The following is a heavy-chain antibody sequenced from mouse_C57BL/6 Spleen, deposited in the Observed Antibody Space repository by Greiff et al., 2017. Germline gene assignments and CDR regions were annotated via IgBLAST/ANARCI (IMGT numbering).Heavy chain of an antibody. D-gene: IGHD1-2*01. CDR2: ISDGGSYT. V-gene: IGHV5-4*01. CDR3: ARTAGNYFDY. Sequence: EVQVVESGGGLVKPGGSLKLSCAASGFTFSSYAMSWVRQTPEKRLEWVATISDGGSYTYYPDNVKGRFTISRDNAKNNLYLQMSHLKSEDTAMYYCARTAGNYFDYWGQGTTLTVSS. CDR1: GFTFSSYA. J-gene: IGHJ2*01.